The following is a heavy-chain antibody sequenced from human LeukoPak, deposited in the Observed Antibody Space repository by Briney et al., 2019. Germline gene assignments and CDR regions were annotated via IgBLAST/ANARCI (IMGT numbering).Heavy chain of an antibody. CDR3: AASDGDYGSRYYYYGMDV. D-gene: IGHD4-17*01. Sequence: GGSXXLSXXASGFTFSSNYMSWVRQAPGKGLXGXXXXXSGGSTYYSESVKGRFTISRENSKNTLYLQMNSLRAEDTAVYYCAASDGDYGSRYYYYGMDVWGQGTTVTASS. CDR1: GFTFSSNY. J-gene: IGHJ6*02. CDR2: XXSGGST. V-gene: IGHV3-53*01.